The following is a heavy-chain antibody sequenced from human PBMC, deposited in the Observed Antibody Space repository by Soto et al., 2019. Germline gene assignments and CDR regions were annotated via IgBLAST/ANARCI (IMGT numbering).Heavy chain of an antibody. J-gene: IGHJ4*02. CDR1: GYSFTRYL. Sequence: PGESLKLSCTGSGYSFTRYLISWVRQMPGKGLEWMGRIDPSDSYTNYSPSFQGHVTISADKSISTAYLQWSSLKASDTAMYYCARLQPAAGDNDLTFDYWGQGTLVTVSS. V-gene: IGHV5-10-1*01. CDR3: ARLQPAAGDNDLTFDY. D-gene: IGHD6-13*01. CDR2: IDPSDSYT.